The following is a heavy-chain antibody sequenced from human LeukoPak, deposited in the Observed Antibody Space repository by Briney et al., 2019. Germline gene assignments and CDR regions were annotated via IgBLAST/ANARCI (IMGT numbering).Heavy chain of an antibody. J-gene: IGHJ4*02. D-gene: IGHD6-13*01. V-gene: IGHV3-30-3*01. CDR1: GLTYSRYS. CDR3: ARDRGSSWSLFDY. CDR2: ISYDGSNK. Sequence: GGSLSLSCAASGLTYSRYSTHWVRQAPGKALECWAVISYDGSNKDYADSVKGRFTISRDNSKNTLYLQMNSLRAEDTGVYYCARDRGSSWSLFDYWGQGTLVTVSS.